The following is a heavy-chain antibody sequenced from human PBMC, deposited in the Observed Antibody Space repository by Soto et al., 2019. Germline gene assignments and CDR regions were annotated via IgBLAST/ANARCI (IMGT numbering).Heavy chain of an antibody. V-gene: IGHV1-69*01. D-gene: IGHD2-15*01. CDR3: ARDHCKSRGSCYSYYYYGMDV. J-gene: IGHJ6*02. CDR2: IIPIFGTA. Sequence: QVQLVQSGAEVKKPGSSVKVSCKASGGTFISYAISWVRQAPGQGLEWMGGIIPIFGTANYAQKFQGRVTITADECTSTAYMELSSRRSEDTAVYYCARDHCKSRGSCYSYYYYGMDVWGQGTTGTVSS. CDR1: GGTFISYA.